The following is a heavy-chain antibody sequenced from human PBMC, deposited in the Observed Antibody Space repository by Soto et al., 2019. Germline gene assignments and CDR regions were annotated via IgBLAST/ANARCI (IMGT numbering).Heavy chain of an antibody. CDR3: ARGWGGYYYDSSGYHLGAFDI. J-gene: IGHJ3*02. D-gene: IGHD3-22*01. Sequence: VGSLRLSCAASGFTFSSYAMHWVRQAPGKGLEWVAVISYDGSNKYYADSVKGRFTISRDNSKNTLYLQMNSLRAEDTAVYYCARGWGGYYYDSSGYHLGAFDIWGQGTMVTVSS. V-gene: IGHV3-30-3*01. CDR1: GFTFSSYA. CDR2: ISYDGSNK.